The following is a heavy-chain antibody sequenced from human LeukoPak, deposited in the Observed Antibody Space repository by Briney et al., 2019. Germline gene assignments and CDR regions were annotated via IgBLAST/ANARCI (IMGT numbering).Heavy chain of an antibody. J-gene: IGHJ6*02. V-gene: IGHV4-34*01. CDR1: GGSFSGYY. CDR3: ARGLNYDFWSGYYSRPYYYGMDV. Sequence: ASETLSLTCAVYGGSFSGYYWSWIRQPPGKGLEWIGEINHSGSTNYNPSLKSRVTISVDTSKNQFSLKLSSVTAADTAVYYCARGLNYDFWSGYYSRPYYYGMDVWGQGTTVTVSS. D-gene: IGHD3-3*01. CDR2: INHSGST.